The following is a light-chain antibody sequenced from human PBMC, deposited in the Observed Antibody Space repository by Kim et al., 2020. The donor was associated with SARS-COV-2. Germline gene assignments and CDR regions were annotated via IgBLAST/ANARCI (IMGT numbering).Light chain of an antibody. CDR2: KVS. Sequence: DVVMTQSPLSLPVTLGQPASISCRSSQSLVHSDGNTYLNWFQQRPGQSPGRLIYKVSNRDSGVPDRFSGSGSGTDFTLKISRVEAEDVGIYYCMQGAHWPPTFGQGTKVDIK. J-gene: IGKJ1*01. CDR1: QSLVHSDGNTY. CDR3: MQGAHWPPT. V-gene: IGKV2-30*02.